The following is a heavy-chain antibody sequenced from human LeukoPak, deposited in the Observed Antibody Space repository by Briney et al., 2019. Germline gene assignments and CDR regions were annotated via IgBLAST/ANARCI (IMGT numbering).Heavy chain of an antibody. Sequence: GGSLRLSCAASGFTFSTYAMSWVRQAPGKGLEWVAVISYDGSSKYYADSVKGRFTISRDNSKNTLYLQMNSLRAEDTAVYYCARARSSYGYGDAFDIWGQGTMVTVSS. CDR3: ARARSSYGYGDAFDI. J-gene: IGHJ3*02. V-gene: IGHV3-30*04. CDR2: ISYDGSSK. CDR1: GFTFSTYA. D-gene: IGHD5-18*01.